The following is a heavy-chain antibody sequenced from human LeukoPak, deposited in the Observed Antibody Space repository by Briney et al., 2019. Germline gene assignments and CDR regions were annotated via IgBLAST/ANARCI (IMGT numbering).Heavy chain of an antibody. D-gene: IGHD5-18*01. CDR1: GYTFTSYG. Sequence: ASVKVSCKTSGYTFTSYGVSWVRQAPGQRLEWMGWISTYNYNTYFAQKFRGRVTLTKDTSTSTVYMELRNLRPDDSAIYYCARQVDTTMALPDYWGQGTLVTVSS. V-gene: IGHV1-18*01. J-gene: IGHJ4*02. CDR2: ISTYNYNT. CDR3: ARQVDTTMALPDY.